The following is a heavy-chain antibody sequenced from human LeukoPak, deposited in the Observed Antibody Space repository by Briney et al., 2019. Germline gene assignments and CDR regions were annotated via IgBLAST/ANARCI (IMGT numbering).Heavy chain of an antibody. J-gene: IGHJ4*02. D-gene: IGHD3-3*01. CDR3: ARGAEYYDFWSGYEAGWAEPERAPSYFDY. CDR2: INPSGGST. CDR1: GYTFTSYY. V-gene: IGHV1-46*01. Sequence: GASVKVSCKASGYTFTSYYMHWVRQAPGQGLEWMGIINPSGGSTSYAQKLQGRVTMTTDTSTSTAYMELRSLRSDDTAVYYCARGAEYYDFWSGYEAGWAEPERAPSYFDYWGQGTLVTVSS.